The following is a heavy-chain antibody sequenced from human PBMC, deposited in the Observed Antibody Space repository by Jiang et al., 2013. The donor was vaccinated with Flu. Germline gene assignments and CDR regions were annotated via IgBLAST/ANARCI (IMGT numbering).Heavy chain of an antibody. CDR1: GDSVSSNSAA. Sequence: QTLSLTCAISGDSVSSNSAAWNWIRQSPSRGLEWLGRTYYRSKWYNDYAVSVKSRITINPDTSKNQFSLQLNSVTPEDTAVYYCARDSAAGWGNNDAFDIWGQGTMVTVSS. D-gene: IGHD3-16*01. V-gene: IGHV6-1*01. CDR2: TYYRSKWYN. J-gene: IGHJ3*02. CDR3: ARDSAAGWGNNDAFDI.